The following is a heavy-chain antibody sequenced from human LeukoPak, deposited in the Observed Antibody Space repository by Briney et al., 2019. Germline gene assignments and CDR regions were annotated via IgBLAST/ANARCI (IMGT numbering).Heavy chain of an antibody. D-gene: IGHD1-1*01. J-gene: IGHJ4*02. CDR1: GFSLSTSGMR. V-gene: IGHV2-70*04. Sequence: SGPALVKPTQTLTLTCTFSGFSLSTSGMRVSWIRQPPGKALVWLARLDWDDDKFYSTSLKTRLTISKDTSKNQVVLTMTNMDPVDTATYYCARGVHHKPFDYWGQGTLVTVSS. CDR3: ARGVHHKPFDY. CDR2: LDWDDDK.